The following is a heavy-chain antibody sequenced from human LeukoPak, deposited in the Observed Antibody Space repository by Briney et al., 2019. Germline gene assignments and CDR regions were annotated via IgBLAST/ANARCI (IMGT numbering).Heavy chain of an antibody. Sequence: PGGSLRLSCAASGFDLSTYEMNWVRQAPGKGLGWIADITISGHTKNYADSVKGRFSISRDNARTSLYLQMHSLRVEDTGVYYCARGDPHADLWGQGTLVTVSS. J-gene: IGHJ5*02. CDR1: GFDLSTYE. D-gene: IGHD1-26*01. CDR3: ARGDPHADL. CDR2: ITISGHTK. V-gene: IGHV3-48*03.